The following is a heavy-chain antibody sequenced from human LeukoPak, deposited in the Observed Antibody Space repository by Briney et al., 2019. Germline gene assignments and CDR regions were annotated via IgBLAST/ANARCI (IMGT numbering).Heavy chain of an antibody. CDR3: ARNDDSSGYYPW. CDR2: ISFDGTDA. J-gene: IGHJ4*02. D-gene: IGHD3-22*01. V-gene: IGHV3-30*04. Sequence: GTSLRLSCAASGFTFSSYAIHWVRQAPGKGLEWVAVISFDGTDAFYADSVKGRFTISRDNSKNTLYLQMNSLRAEDTAVYYCARNDDSSGYYPWWGQGTLVTVSS. CDR1: GFTFSSYA.